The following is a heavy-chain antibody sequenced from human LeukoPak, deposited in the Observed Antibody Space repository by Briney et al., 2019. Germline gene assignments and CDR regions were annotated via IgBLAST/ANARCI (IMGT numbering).Heavy chain of an antibody. CDR3: AREGDCGGGSCYTNYFDY. J-gene: IGHJ4*02. Sequence: GGSLRLSCAASGFTVSSNYMSWVRQAPGKGLEWVSVIYSGGSTYYADSVKGRFTISRHNSKNTLYLQMNSLRAEDTAVYYCAREGDCGGGSCYTNYFDYWGQGTLVTVSS. V-gene: IGHV3-53*04. D-gene: IGHD2-15*01. CDR2: IYSGGST. CDR1: GFTVSSNY.